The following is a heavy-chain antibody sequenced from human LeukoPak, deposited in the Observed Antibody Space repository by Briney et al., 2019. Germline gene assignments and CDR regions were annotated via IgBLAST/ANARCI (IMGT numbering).Heavy chain of an antibody. CDR2: IYYTGRT. CDR1: GGSFSSHY. CDR3: ARVSGSNYRNYFDY. D-gene: IGHD2-15*01. J-gene: IGHJ4*02. Sequence: SETLSLTCTVSGGSFSSHYWSWIRQPPGKGLEWIGYIYYTGRTNYNPSLESRVTISVDTSKNQFSLKVSSVTAADTAVYYCARVSGSNYRNYFDYWGQGTLVTVFS. V-gene: IGHV4-59*11.